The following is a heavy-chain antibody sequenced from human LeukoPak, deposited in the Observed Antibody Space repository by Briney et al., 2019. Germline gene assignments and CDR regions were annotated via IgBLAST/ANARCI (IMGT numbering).Heavy chain of an antibody. J-gene: IGHJ5*02. CDR2: INPNSGGT. V-gene: IGHV1-2*02. CDR3: ARGYCSGGSCYSDA. Sequence: GASVKVSCKASGYTFTGYYMHWVRQAPGQGLEWMGWINPNSGGTNYAQKFQGRVTMTRDTSISTAYMELRSLRSDDTAVYYCARGYCSGGSCYSDAWGQGTLVTVSS. CDR1: GYTFTGYY. D-gene: IGHD2-15*01.